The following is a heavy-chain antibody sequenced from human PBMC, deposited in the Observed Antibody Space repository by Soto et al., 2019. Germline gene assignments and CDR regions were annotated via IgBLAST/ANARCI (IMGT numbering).Heavy chain of an antibody. Sequence: GASVKVSCKTSGYTFTIYGISWVRQAPGQGLEWMGWINAYKGNTKYSQKFQGRVTITRDTSASTAYMELSSLRSEDTAVYYCARGGSLYWYFDLWGRGTLVTSPQ. CDR1: GYTFTIYG. J-gene: IGHJ2*01. CDR3: ARGGSLYWYFDL. D-gene: IGHD1-26*01. V-gene: IGHV1-18*01. CDR2: INAYKGNT.